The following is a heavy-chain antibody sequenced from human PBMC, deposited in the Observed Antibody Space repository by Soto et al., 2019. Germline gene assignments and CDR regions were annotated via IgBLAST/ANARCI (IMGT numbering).Heavy chain of an antibody. CDR2: INHSGST. D-gene: IGHD1-7*01. CDR3: ARARHNWNYGYYYYGMDV. CDR1: GGSFSGYY. J-gene: IGHJ6*02. Sequence: QVQLQQWGAGLLKPSETLSLTCAVYGGSFSGYYWSWIRQPPGKGLEWIGEINHSGSTNYNPSLRSRVTLSVDTSKNQFSLKLSSVTAADTAVYYCARARHNWNYGYYYYGMDVWGQGTTVTVSS. V-gene: IGHV4-34*01.